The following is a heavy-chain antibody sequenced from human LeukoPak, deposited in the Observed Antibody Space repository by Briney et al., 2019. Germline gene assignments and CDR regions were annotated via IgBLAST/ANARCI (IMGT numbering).Heavy chain of an antibody. Sequence: QTGGSLRLSCAASGFTFSSYEMNWVRQAPGKGLEWVSYISSSGSTIYYADSVKGRFTIYRDNAKNSLYLQMNSLRAEDTAVYYCAELGITMIGGVWGKGTTVTISS. V-gene: IGHV3-48*03. CDR2: ISSSGSTI. CDR3: AELGITMIGGV. J-gene: IGHJ6*04. D-gene: IGHD3-10*02. CDR1: GFTFSSYE.